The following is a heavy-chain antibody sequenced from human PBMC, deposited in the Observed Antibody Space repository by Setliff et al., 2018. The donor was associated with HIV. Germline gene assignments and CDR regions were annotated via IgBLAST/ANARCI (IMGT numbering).Heavy chain of an antibody. CDR1: GDNFNSHS. V-gene: IGHV1-69*13. J-gene: IGHJ6*02. CDR3: ARDSRDIVVVIAPEPEPYYYYGMDV. Sequence: EASVKVSCKASGDNFNSHSISWVRQAPGQGLEWMGGIVPIFGTPNYAQKFKGRLTITADESTSTVYMELSSLRSEDTAVYFCARDSRDIVVVIAPEPEPYYYYGMDVWGEGTTVTV. D-gene: IGHD2-15*01. CDR2: IVPIFGTP.